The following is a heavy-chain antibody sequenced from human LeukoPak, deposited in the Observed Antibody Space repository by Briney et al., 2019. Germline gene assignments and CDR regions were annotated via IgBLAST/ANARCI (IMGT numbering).Heavy chain of an antibody. CDR3: ARDPTQDFYYYYMDV. CDR2: INSDGSST. J-gene: IGHJ6*03. Sequence: GGSLRLSCAASGFTFSSYWMHWVRQAPGKGLVWVSRINSDGSSTSYADSVKGRFTISRDNAKNTLYLQMNSLRAEDTAVYYRARDPTQDFYYYYMDVWGKGTTVTVSS. CDR1: GFTFSSYW. V-gene: IGHV3-74*01.